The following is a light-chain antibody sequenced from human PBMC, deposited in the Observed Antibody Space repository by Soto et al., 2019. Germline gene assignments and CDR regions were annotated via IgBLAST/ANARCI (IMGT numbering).Light chain of an antibody. CDR3: AAWDDSLNGWV. CDR1: SSNIGSNT. V-gene: IGLV1-44*01. J-gene: IGLJ3*02. Sequence: QSVLTQPPSASGTPGQRVTISCSGSSSNIGSNTVNWYQQLPGTAPKLLIYSNNQRPSGVPDRFSGSKSGTSASLGISGLQSDDEAEYHCAAWDDSLNGWVFGGGTKLTVL. CDR2: SNN.